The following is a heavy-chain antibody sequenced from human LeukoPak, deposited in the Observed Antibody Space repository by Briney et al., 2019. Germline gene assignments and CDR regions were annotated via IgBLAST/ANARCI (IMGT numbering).Heavy chain of an antibody. V-gene: IGHV6-1*01. J-gene: IGHJ3*02. CDR1: GDSVFSNSS. Sequence: SQTLSLTCAISGDSVFSNSSWNWIRQSPSRGLEWLGRTYYRSNWYNDYGVSVKSRINIYPDTSKNLFSLQLSSVTPEDTAVYYCVRGGQGDGHSADEGFDIWGQGTMVTVS. CDR3: VRGGQGDGHSADEGFDI. D-gene: IGHD5-18*01. CDR2: TYYRSNWYN.